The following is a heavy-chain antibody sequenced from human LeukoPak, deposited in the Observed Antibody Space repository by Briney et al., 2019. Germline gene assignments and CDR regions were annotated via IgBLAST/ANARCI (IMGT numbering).Heavy chain of an antibody. CDR2: ISSSSSYV. CDR3: ARDGYSYGRFDY. V-gene: IGHV3-21*01. D-gene: IGHD5-18*01. CDR1: GFTFSTYA. Sequence: GGSLRLSCAASGFTFSTYAMNWVRQAPGKGLEWVSSISSSSSYVYYADSVKGRFTISRDNAKSSLYLQMNSLRAEGTAVYYCARDGYSYGRFDYWGQGTLVTVSS. J-gene: IGHJ4*02.